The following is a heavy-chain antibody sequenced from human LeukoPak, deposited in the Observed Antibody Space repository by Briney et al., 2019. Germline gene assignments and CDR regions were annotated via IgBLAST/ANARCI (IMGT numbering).Heavy chain of an antibody. V-gene: IGHV3-9*01. CDR1: GFTFRNYW. CDR2: ISWNSGSI. CDR3: AKDRDGYNSEFDY. J-gene: IGHJ4*02. D-gene: IGHD5-24*01. Sequence: GGSLRLSCVASGFTFRNYWMSWVRQAPGKGLEWVSGISWNSGSIGYADSVKGRFTISRDNAKNSLYLQMNSLRAEDTALYYCAKDRDGYNSEFDYWGQGTLVTVSS.